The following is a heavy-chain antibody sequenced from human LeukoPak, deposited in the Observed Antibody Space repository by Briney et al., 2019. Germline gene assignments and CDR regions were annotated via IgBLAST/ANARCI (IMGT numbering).Heavy chain of an antibody. V-gene: IGHV4-59*01. CDR1: GGSISIYY. Sequence: SETLSLTCTVSGGSISIYYWSWIRQPSGKGLEWIGYIYYRRSTNYNPSLKSRVIISVDMAKNQFSLKLSYVTAADTAVYYCARFSLYDYVWGSHRQTFAFDYWGQGTLVTVSS. D-gene: IGHD3-16*02. CDR2: IYYRRST. J-gene: IGHJ4*02. CDR3: ARFSLYDYVWGSHRQTFAFDY.